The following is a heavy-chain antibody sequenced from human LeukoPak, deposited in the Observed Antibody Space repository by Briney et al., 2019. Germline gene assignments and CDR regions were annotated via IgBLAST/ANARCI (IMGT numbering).Heavy chain of an antibody. Sequence: GGFLRLSCAASGFTFSDYYMSWIRQAPGKGLEWVSYISSSSSYTNYADSVKGRFTISRDNAKNSLYLQMNSLRAEDTAVYYCARVGQQLVRDRWFDPWGQGTLVTVSS. V-gene: IGHV3-11*05. J-gene: IGHJ5*02. CDR2: ISSSSSYT. D-gene: IGHD6-13*01. CDR3: ARVGQQLVRDRWFDP. CDR1: GFTFSDYY.